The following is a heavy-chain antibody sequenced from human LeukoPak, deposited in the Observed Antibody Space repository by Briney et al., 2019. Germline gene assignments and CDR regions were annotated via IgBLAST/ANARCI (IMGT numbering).Heavy chain of an antibody. CDR2: INFDGSST. CDR1: GFTFSSYW. J-gene: IGHJ5*02. D-gene: IGHD3-10*01. CDR3: ARGITGMYYYDP. Sequence: GGSLRLSCTASGFTFSSYWMHWVRQAPGKGLVWVSRINFDGSSTNYADSVKGRFTISRDNAKDTLYLQINGLRAEDTAVYYCARGITGMYYYDPWGQGTLVTVSS. V-gene: IGHV3-74*01.